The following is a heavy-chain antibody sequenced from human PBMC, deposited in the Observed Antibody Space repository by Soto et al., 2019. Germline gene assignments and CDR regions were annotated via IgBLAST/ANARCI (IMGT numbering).Heavy chain of an antibody. J-gene: IGHJ6*02. V-gene: IGHV1-18*01. CDR1: GYTFTSYG. D-gene: IGHD3-3*01. Sequence: ASVKVSCKASGYTFTSYGISWVRQAPGQGLEWMGWISAYNGNTNYAQKLQGRVTMTTDTSTSTAYMELRSLRSDDTAVYYCARDRYYDFCSGPYYYYYGMDVWGQGTTVTVSS. CDR3: ARDRYYDFCSGPYYYYYGMDV. CDR2: ISAYNGNT.